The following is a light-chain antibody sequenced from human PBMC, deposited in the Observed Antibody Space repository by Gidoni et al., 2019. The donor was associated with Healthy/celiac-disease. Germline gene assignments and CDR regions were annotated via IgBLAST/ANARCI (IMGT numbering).Light chain of an antibody. CDR3: QQYGSSPQT. CDR1: QSVSSSY. CDR2: GAS. J-gene: IGKJ2*01. V-gene: IGKV3-20*01. Sequence: EIVLTQSPGTLSLSPGERATLSCRASQSVSSSYLAWYQQKPGQAPRLLIYGASSRATGIPDRFSGSGSGTDFTLLISRLEPEDFAVYYCQQYGSSPQTFGQGTKLEIK.